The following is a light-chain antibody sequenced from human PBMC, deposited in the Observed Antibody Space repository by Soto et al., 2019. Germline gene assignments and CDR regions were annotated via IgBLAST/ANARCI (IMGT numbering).Light chain of an antibody. V-gene: IGKV3-11*01. CDR1: QSVSSF. Sequence: EIVLTQSPATLSLSPGERATLSCRASQSVSSFLAWYQQKPGQAPRLLIYGASNWAPGIPARFSGSGSGTDFTLTISSLESEDFAVYYCQQRTDWPLTFGGGTKVEIK. CDR3: QQRTDWPLT. CDR2: GAS. J-gene: IGKJ4*01.